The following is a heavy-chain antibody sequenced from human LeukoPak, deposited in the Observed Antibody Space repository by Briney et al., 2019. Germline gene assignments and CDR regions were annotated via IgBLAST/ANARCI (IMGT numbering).Heavy chain of an antibody. V-gene: IGHV3-48*01. CDR2: ISSSSSTI. CDR1: GFTFSSYS. CDR3: ATVSQWLSRSHDAFDI. Sequence: GGSLRLSCAASGFTFSSYSMNWVRQAPGKGLEWVSYISSSSSTIYYADSVKGRFTISRDNAKNSLYLQMNSLRAEDTAVYYCATVSQWLSRSHDAFDIWGQGTMVTVSS. J-gene: IGHJ3*02. D-gene: IGHD3-22*01.